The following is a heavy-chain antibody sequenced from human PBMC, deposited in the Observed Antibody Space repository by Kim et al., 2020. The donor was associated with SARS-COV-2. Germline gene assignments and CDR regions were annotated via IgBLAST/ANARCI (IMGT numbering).Heavy chain of an antibody. J-gene: IGHJ6*02. V-gene: IGHV3-33*01. D-gene: IGHD6-13*01. Sequence: GGSLRLSCAASGFTFSSYGMHWVRQAPGKGLEWVAVIWYDGSNKYYADSVKGRFTISRDNSKNTLYLQMNSLRAEDTAVYYCARDIGYIAAAGTGTSYYYYGMDVWGQGTTVTVSS. CDR2: IWYDGSNK. CDR3: ARDIGYIAAAGTGTSYYYYGMDV. CDR1: GFTFSSYG.